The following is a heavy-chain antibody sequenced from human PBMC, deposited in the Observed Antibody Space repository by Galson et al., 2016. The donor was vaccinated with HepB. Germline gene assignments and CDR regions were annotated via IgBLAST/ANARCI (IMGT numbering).Heavy chain of an antibody. CDR1: GYTFTNHY. D-gene: IGHD3-16*01. Sequence: SVKVSCKASGYTFTNHYIYLMRQAPGQGLECMGRINPSDGGTSYAQKFKGRVTMTRDTSTSTVYMELSSLRSEDTAIYYCSSHIWGVNIYWGQGTLVTVSS. V-gene: IGHV1-46*01. J-gene: IGHJ4*02. CDR3: SSHIWGVNIY. CDR2: INPSDGGT.